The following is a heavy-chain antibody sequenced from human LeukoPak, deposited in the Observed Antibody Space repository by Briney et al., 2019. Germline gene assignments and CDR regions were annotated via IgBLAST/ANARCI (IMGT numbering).Heavy chain of an antibody. CDR3: ARDQGSGWNYYYYGMDV. Sequence: PSETLSLTCTVSGGSVSSGSYYWSWIRQPPGTGLEWIGYIYYSGSTNYNPSLKSRVTISVDTSKNQFSLKLSSVTAADTAVYYCARDQGSGWNYYYYGMDVWGQGTTVTVSS. CDR1: GGSVSSGSYY. CDR2: IYYSGST. V-gene: IGHV4-61*01. D-gene: IGHD6-19*01. J-gene: IGHJ6*02.